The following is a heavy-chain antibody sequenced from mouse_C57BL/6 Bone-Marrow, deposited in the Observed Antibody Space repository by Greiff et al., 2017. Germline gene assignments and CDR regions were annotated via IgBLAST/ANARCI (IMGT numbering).Heavy chain of an antibody. D-gene: IGHD3-3*01. CDR2: IYPGDGDT. V-gene: IGHV1-82*01. CDR3: ARERALFYYCDY. J-gene: IGHJ2*01. CDR1: GYAFSSSW. Sequence: QVQLKESGPELVKPGASVKISCKASGYAFSSSWMNWVQQRPGKGLEWIGRIYPGDGDTNYNGKFKGKATLTADKSSSTAYMKHNNLTSENSAVYVCARERALFYYCDYWGQGTTLTVSA.